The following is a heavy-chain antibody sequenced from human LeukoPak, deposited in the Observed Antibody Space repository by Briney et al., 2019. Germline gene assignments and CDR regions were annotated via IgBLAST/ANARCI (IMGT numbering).Heavy chain of an antibody. Sequence: ESGPTLVKPTQTLTLTCTFSGFSLSTSGVGVGWIRQPPGKALEWLALIYWNDDKRYSPSLKTRLTISKDTSKNQVVLTMTNMDPVDTATYYCARIRWEDSSSWANLDYWGQGTLVTVSS. V-gene: IGHV2-5*01. CDR1: GFSLSTSGVG. CDR3: ARIRWEDSSSWANLDY. CDR2: IYWNDDK. D-gene: IGHD6-13*01. J-gene: IGHJ4*02.